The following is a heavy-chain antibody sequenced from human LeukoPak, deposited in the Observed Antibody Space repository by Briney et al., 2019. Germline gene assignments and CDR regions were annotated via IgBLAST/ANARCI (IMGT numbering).Heavy chain of an antibody. CDR1: GYTFTSYA. J-gene: IGHJ6*02. D-gene: IGHD6-6*01. V-gene: IGHV7-4-1*02. CDR3: ARVSVLSSSPLYYYGMDV. Sequence: ASVKVSCKASGYTFTSYAMNWVRQAPGQGLEWMGWINTNTGNPTYAQGFTGRFAFSLDTSVSTAYLQISSLKAEDTAVYYCARVSVLSSSPLYYYGMDVWGQGTTVTVSS. CDR2: INTNTGNP.